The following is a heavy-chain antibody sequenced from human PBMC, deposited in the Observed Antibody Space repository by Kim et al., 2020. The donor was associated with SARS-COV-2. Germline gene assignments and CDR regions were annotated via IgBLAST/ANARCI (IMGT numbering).Heavy chain of an antibody. J-gene: IGHJ4*02. CDR2: IWYDGSNK. CDR1: GFTFSSYG. V-gene: IGHV3-33*01. D-gene: IGHD2-15*01. CDR3: GRSFGDCSGGSCYSSYFDY. Sequence: GGSLRLSCAASGFTFSSYGMHWVRQAPGKGLEWVAVIWYDGSNKYYADSVQGRLTISRDNSKNTLYLQMTSLRAEDTAVYFCGRSFGDCSGGSCYSSYFDYLGQGTLVTVSS.